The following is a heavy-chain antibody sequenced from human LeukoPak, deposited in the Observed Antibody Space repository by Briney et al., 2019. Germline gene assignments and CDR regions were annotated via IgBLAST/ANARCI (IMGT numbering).Heavy chain of an antibody. CDR3: ARAVGATVAFDY. D-gene: IGHD1-26*01. Sequence: SVKVSCKASGGTFSSYAISWVRQAPGQGLEWMGRIIPILGIANYAQKFQGRVTITADKSTSTAYMELSSLRAEDTAVYYCARAVGATVAFDYWGQGTLVTVSS. CDR1: GGTFSSYA. CDR2: IIPILGIA. V-gene: IGHV1-69*04. J-gene: IGHJ4*02.